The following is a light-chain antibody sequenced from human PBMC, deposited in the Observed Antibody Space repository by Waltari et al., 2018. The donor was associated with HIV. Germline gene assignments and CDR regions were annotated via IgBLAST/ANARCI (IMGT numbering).Light chain of an antibody. CDR1: QSIIIN. Sequence: EILMTHSPATLSGSPGEGVTLSCRASQSIIINLAWYQQKPGQAPRLLMFGTSNRATGVPARFSGSGSGTEFSLTISSLQSEDFAVYYCQQYNNWPLTFGGGTKVEIK. CDR3: QQYNNWPLT. V-gene: IGKV3-15*01. CDR2: GTS. J-gene: IGKJ4*01.